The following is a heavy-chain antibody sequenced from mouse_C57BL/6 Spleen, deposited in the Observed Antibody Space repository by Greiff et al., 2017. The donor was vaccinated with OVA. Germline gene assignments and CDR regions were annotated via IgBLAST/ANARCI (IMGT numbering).Heavy chain of an antibody. CDR3: ARGYGCSLDY. V-gene: IGHV1-50*01. D-gene: IGHD1-1*01. CDR2: IDPSDSYT. Sequence: VQLQQPGAELVKPGASVKLSCKASGYTFTSYWMQWVKQRPGQGLEWIGEIDPSDSYTNYNQKFKGKATLTVDTSSSTAYMQLSSLTSEDSAVYYCARGYGCSLDYWGQGTTLTVSS. CDR1: GYTFTSYW. J-gene: IGHJ2*01.